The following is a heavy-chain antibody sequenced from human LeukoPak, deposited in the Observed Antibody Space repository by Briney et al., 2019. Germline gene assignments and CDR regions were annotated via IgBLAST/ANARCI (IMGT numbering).Heavy chain of an antibody. CDR3: ARSDPGRLLIYPFDY. V-gene: IGHV3-30-3*01. CDR1: GFTFSSYA. D-gene: IGHD3-10*01. CDR2: ISYDGSNK. Sequence: GGSLRLSCAASGFTFSSYAMHWVRQAPGKGLEWVAVISYDGSNKYYADSVKGRFTISRDNSKNTLYLQMNSLRAEDTAVYYCARSDPGRLLIYPFDYWGQGTLVTVSS. J-gene: IGHJ4*02.